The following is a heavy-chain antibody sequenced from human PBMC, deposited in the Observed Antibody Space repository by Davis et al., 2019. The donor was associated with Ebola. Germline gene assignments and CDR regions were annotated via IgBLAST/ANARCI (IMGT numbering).Heavy chain of an antibody. Sequence: GESLKISCAASGFSFSSYWMGWVRQAPGKGLEWVANIKNDGSEKYNVDSVKGRFTISRDNAKNSLYLQMNSLRAEDTAVYYCARGPTYYDFWTGYKFFDYWGQGTLVTVSS. CDR3: ARGPTYYDFWTGYKFFDY. CDR2: IKNDGSEK. J-gene: IGHJ4*02. D-gene: IGHD3-3*01. CDR1: GFSFSSYW. V-gene: IGHV3-7*04.